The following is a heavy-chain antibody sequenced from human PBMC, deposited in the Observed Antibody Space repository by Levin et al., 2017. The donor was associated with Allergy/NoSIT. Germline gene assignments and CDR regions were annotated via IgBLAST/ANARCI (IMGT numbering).Heavy chain of an antibody. Sequence: GGSLRLSCAASGFTFSSYWMSWVRQAPGKGLEWVANIKQDGSEKYYVDSVKGRFTISRDNAKNSLYLQMNSLRAEDTAVYYCARDKLDTVVEWLVLFDYWGQGTLVTVSS. D-gene: IGHD6-19*01. CDR3: ARDKLDTVVEWLVLFDY. V-gene: IGHV3-7*01. J-gene: IGHJ4*02. CDR1: GFTFSSYW. CDR2: IKQDGSEK.